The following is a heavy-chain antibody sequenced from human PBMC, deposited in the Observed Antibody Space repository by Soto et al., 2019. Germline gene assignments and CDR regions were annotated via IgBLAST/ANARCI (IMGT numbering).Heavy chain of an antibody. V-gene: IGHV4-31*03. CDR2: IYYSGST. Sequence: SLTCTVSGGSISSGGYYWSWIRQHPGKGLEWIGYIYYSGSTYYNPSLKSRVTISVDTSKNQFSLKLSSVTAADTAVYYCARESAPIYYYDSSGYYSYFDYWGQGTLVTVPS. CDR1: GGSISSGGYY. J-gene: IGHJ4*02. D-gene: IGHD3-22*01. CDR3: ARESAPIYYYDSSGYYSYFDY.